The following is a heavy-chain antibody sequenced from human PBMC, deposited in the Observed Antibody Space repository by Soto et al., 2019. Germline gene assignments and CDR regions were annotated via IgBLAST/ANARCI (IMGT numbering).Heavy chain of an antibody. D-gene: IGHD3-3*02. V-gene: IGHV4-39*01. CDR1: GDSISSSNSH. CDR3: VRYDRINMKPYSPEGFHI. CDR2: IFYSGNI. Sequence: QLQLEESGPGLVKPSENLSLTCTVSGDSISSSNSHWGWTRQPPGKGLEYIGSVYYGGAIFYSGNIYYNPSLKSRVTISVDTSKNQFSLRLSSVTAADTGVYYCVRYDRINMKPYSPEGFHIWGQGTMVTVSS. J-gene: IGHJ3*02.